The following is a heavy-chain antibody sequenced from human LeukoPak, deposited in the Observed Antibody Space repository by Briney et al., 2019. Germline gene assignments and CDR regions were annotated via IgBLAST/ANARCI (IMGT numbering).Heavy chain of an antibody. Sequence: GASVKVSCKASGGTFSSYAISWVRQAPGQGLEWMGGIIPIFGTANYAQKFQGRVTMTRDTSTSTVYMELSSLRSEDTAVYYCAREPLADGYYQSNFDYWGQGTLVTVSS. D-gene: IGHD3-22*01. V-gene: IGHV1-69*05. CDR1: GGTFSSYA. J-gene: IGHJ4*02. CDR3: AREPLADGYYQSNFDY. CDR2: IIPIFGTA.